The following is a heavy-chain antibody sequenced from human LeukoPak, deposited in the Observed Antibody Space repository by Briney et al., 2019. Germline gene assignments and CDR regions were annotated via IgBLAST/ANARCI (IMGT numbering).Heavy chain of an antibody. CDR3: ARIAVAQTVYFDY. CDR2: INSDGSST. CDR1: GFTFSNYG. V-gene: IGHV3-74*01. Sequence: GGSLRLSCAASGFTFSNYGMSWVRQAPGKGLVWVSRINSDGSSTSYADSVKGRFTISRDNAKNTLYLQMNSLRAEDTAVYYCARIAVAQTVYFDYWGQGTLVTVSS. D-gene: IGHD6-19*01. J-gene: IGHJ4*02.